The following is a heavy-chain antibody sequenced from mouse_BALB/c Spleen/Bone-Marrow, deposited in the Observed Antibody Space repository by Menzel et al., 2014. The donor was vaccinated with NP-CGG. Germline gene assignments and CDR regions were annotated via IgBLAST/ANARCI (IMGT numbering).Heavy chain of an antibody. CDR2: IRNKANGYTT. J-gene: IGHJ3*01. CDR1: GFTFTDYY. D-gene: IGHD2-14*01. Sequence: VQLQQSGGGLVQPGGSLRLSCATSGFTFTDYYMSWVRQPPGKALEWLGFIRNKANGYTTEYSASVKGRFTISRDNSQSILYLQMNTLRAEDSATYYCARDRRYDLAWFAYWGQGLWSLSLQ. CDR3: ARDRRYDLAWFAY. V-gene: IGHV7-3*02.